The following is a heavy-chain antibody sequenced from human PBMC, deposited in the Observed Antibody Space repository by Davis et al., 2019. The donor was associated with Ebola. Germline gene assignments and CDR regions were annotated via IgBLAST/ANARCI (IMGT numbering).Heavy chain of an antibody. D-gene: IGHD7-27*01. Sequence: PGGSLRLSCAASGFTFSSYAMTWVRQAPGKGLEWVSALSGSSDSTYYADSVKVRFTISRDNSKSTLDLQMDSLRADDTAVYYCAKPSNWGSGAWYFDLWGRGTLVTVSS. J-gene: IGHJ2*01. CDR3: AKPSNWGSGAWYFDL. CDR2: LSGSSDST. V-gene: IGHV3-23*01. CDR1: GFTFSSYA.